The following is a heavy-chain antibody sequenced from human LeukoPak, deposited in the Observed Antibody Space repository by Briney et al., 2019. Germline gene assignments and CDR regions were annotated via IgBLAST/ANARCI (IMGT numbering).Heavy chain of an antibody. CDR3: ARFAFSSLRLDY. CDR2: IYTDGIT. CDR1: GASISANGYY. J-gene: IGHJ4*02. V-gene: IGHV4-61*02. D-gene: IGHD3-16*01. Sequence: PSETLSLTCTVPGASISANGYYWTWIRQPAGKGLEWIGRIYTDGITNYSPSLRRRVTISVDKSKNRFSLKLNSVTAADTAVYYCARFAFSSLRLDYWRQGALVIVSS.